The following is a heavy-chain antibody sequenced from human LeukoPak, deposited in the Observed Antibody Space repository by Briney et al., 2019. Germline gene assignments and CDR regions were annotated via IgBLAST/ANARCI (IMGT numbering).Heavy chain of an antibody. D-gene: IGHD6-19*01. Sequence: AGGSLRLSCAASGFTFSNAWMSWVRQAPGKGLEWVGRIKSKTDGGTTDYAAPVKGRFTISRDDSKNTLYLQMNSLKTEDTAVYYCTTDPVGWHADYWGQGTLVTVSS. CDR3: TTDPVGWHADY. J-gene: IGHJ4*02. V-gene: IGHV3-15*01. CDR1: GFTFSNAW. CDR2: IKSKTDGGTT.